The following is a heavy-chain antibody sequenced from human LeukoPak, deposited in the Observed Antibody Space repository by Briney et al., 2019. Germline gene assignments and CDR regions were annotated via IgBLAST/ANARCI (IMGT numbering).Heavy chain of an antibody. CDR3: ARVEEGYGSGRRENYYYYYMDV. CDR1: GGSLSSYY. CDR2: IYYSGST. D-gene: IGHD3-10*01. J-gene: IGHJ6*03. Sequence: SETLSLTCTVSGGSLSSYYWSWLGQPPGKGLEWIGYIYYSGSTNYNPSLKSRVTISVDTSKNQFSLKLSSVTAADTAVYYCARVEEGYGSGRRENYYYYYMDVWGKGTTVTISS. V-gene: IGHV4-59*01.